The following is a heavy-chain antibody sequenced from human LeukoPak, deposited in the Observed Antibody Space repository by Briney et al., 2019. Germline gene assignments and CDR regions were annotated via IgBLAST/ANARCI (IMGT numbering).Heavy chain of an antibody. CDR3: AGSSGWWGFDY. V-gene: IGHV3-21*01. D-gene: IGHD6-19*01. J-gene: IGHJ4*02. CDR2: ISSSSTYI. CDR1: GFTFSSYS. Sequence: AGGSLRLSCAASGFTFSSYSMNWVRQAPGKGLEWVSSISSSSTYIYYADSVKGRFTISRDNAKNSLYLQMNSLRAEDTALYYCAGSSGWWGFDYWGQGTLVTVSS.